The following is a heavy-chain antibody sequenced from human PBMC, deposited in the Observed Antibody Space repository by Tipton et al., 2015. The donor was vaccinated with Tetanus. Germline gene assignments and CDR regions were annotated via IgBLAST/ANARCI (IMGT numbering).Heavy chain of an antibody. Sequence: QLVQSGPEVKKPGASVKVSCKASGYTFTRYGLTWVRQAPGQGPEWLGWISGYNGNTKYAPKFQGRVTMTTDTTTNTAYLELRSLRSDDTAVYFCARDYFCSGSNYFFDYCGQGPQVSVSS. CDR3: ARDYFCSGSNYFFDY. CDR1: GYTFTRYG. CDR2: ISGYNGNT. D-gene: IGHD3-10*02. V-gene: IGHV1-18*01. J-gene: IGHJ4*02.